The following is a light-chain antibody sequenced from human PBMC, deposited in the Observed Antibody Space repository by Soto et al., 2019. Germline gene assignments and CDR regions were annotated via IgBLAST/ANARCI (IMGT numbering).Light chain of an antibody. V-gene: IGKV1-5*01. CDR3: LQHNSYPWT. Sequence: DIQLTQSPSTLSSSVVDIVTITSRASQSISSWLAWYQQKPGKAPKRLIYAASSLQSGVPSRFSGSGSGTEFTLTISSLQPEDFATYYCLQHNSYPWTFGQGTKVDIK. CDR2: AAS. J-gene: IGKJ1*01. CDR1: QSISSW.